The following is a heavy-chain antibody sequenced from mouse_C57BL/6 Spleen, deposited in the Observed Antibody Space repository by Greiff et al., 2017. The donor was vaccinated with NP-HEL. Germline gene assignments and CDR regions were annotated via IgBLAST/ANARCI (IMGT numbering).Heavy chain of an antibody. D-gene: IGHD1-1*01. CDR1: GYTFTDYE. Sequence: VQLQQSGAELVRPGASVTLSCKASGYTFTDYEMHWVKQTPVHGLEWIGAIDPETGGTAYNQKFKGKAILTADKSSSTAYMELRSLTSEDSAVYYCTRALHYYGSSYFDYWGQGTTLTVSS. CDR2: IDPETGGT. CDR3: TRALHYYGSSYFDY. J-gene: IGHJ2*01. V-gene: IGHV1-15*01.